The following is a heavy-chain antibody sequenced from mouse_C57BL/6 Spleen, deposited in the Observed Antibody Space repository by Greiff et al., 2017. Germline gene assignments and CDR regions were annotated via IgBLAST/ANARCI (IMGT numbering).Heavy chain of an antibody. Sequence: DVQLQESGPELVKPGASVKISCKASGYSFTGYYMNWVKQSPEKSLEWIGEINPSTGGTTYNQKFKAKATLTVDKSSSTAYMQLKSLTSEDSAVYYCARNYDYYAMDYWGQGTSVTVSS. V-gene: IGHV1-42*01. CDR2: INPSTGGT. D-gene: IGHD1-1*01. J-gene: IGHJ4*01. CDR3: ARNYDYYAMDY. CDR1: GYSFTGYY.